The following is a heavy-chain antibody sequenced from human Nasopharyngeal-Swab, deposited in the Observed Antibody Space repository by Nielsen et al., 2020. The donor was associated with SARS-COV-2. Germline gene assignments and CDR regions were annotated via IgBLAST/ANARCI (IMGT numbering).Heavy chain of an antibody. CDR3: ARHPVMTVYGSGSYYYYYGMDV. D-gene: IGHD3-10*01. J-gene: IGHJ6*02. CDR2: VYPGDSDT. CDR1: GYSFTSYW. Sequence: GESLKISCKGSGYSFTSYWIGWERQMPGKGPEWLGTVYPGDSDTRYSPSFQGQVTISADKSISTAYLQWSSLKASDTAMYYCARHPVMTVYGSGSYYYYYGMDVWGQGTTVTVSS. V-gene: IGHV5-51*01.